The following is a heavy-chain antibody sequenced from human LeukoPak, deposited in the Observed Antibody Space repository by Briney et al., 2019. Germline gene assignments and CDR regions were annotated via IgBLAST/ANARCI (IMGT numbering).Heavy chain of an antibody. D-gene: IGHD6-19*01. J-gene: IGHJ4*02. CDR3: ARAVGFSSGWYQFDY. CDR1: GYTFTGYF. CDR2: INPNSGVT. Sequence: ASVKVSCEASGYTFTGYFMHWVRQAPGQGLEWMGWINPNSGVTNYAQKFQGRVTMTGDSSISTAYMELSRLRSDDTAVFYCARAVGFSSGWYQFDYWGQGTLVTVSS. V-gene: IGHV1-2*02.